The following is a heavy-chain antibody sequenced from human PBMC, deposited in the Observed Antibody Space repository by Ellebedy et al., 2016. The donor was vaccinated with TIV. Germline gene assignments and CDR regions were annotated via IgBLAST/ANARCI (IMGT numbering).Heavy chain of an antibody. J-gene: IGHJ4*02. CDR3: AANGYSDWLSTHYFDY. D-gene: IGHD3-9*01. CDR1: GFTFTSSA. Sequence: AASVKVSCKASGFTFTSSAVQWVRQARGQRLEWLGWIVVGSNSTNYAQRFQERLTITRDMSTNTAYMELSSLTSEDTAVYYCAANGYSDWLSTHYFDYWGQGTVVTVSS. CDR2: IVVGSNST. V-gene: IGHV1-58*01.